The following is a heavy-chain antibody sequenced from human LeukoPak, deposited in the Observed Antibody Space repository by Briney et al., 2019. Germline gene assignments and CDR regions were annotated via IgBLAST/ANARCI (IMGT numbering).Heavy chain of an antibody. CDR2: IYYSGST. J-gene: IGHJ4*02. CDR1: GGSISSSIYY. V-gene: IGHV4-39*01. CDR3: ARRGFRAMVRGVIDY. D-gene: IGHD3-10*01. Sequence: SETLSLTCTVSGGSISSSIYYWGWIRQPPGKGLEWIGSIYYSGSTYYNPSLKSRVTFSVDTSKNQFSLKLSSVTAADTAVYYCARRGFRAMVRGVIDYWGQGTLVTVSS.